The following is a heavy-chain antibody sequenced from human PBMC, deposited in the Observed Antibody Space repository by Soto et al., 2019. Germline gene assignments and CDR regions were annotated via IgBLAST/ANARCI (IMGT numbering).Heavy chain of an antibody. V-gene: IGHV3-9*01. CDR2: ISANGDTI. D-gene: IGHD4-17*01. Sequence: HPGGSLRLSCVASGFTVDDYAMHWVRQAPGKGLEWVSGISANGDTIDYADTVKGRFTISRDNAKNFLFLQMNSLRPEDTSLYFCAKDMKWGGMTTIHYFDSWGQGTQVTVSS. CDR1: GFTVDDYA. CDR3: AKDMKWGGMTTIHYFDS. J-gene: IGHJ4*02.